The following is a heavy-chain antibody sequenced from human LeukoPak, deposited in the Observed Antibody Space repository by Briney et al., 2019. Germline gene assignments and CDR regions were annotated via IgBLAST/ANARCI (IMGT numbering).Heavy chain of an antibody. CDR2: ISAYNGNT. CDR3: ARVTAAGFDYYYYYGMDV. Sequence: ASVKVSCKASGYTFTSYGISWVRQAPGQGLEWMGWISAYNGNTNYAQKLQGRVTMTTDTSTSTMYMELSSLRSEDTAVYYCARVTAAGFDYYYYYGMDVWGQGTTVTVSS. V-gene: IGHV1-18*01. J-gene: IGHJ6*02. CDR1: GYTFTSYG. D-gene: IGHD6-13*01.